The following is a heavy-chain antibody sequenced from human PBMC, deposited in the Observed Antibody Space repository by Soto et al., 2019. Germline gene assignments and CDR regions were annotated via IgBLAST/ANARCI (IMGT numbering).Heavy chain of an antibody. CDR3: AKVAAARPFFDY. CDR2: INWNSGSI. D-gene: IGHD6-13*01. V-gene: IGHV3-9*01. J-gene: IGHJ4*02. CDR1: GFTFEEYA. Sequence: EVQLVESGGGLVQPGRSLRLSCAASGFTFEEYAMQWVRQAPVKGLEWVSGINWNSGSIAYADSVKGRFTISRDNAKNSLYLQMNSLRVGDTALYYCAKVAAARPFFDYWGQGTLVTVSS.